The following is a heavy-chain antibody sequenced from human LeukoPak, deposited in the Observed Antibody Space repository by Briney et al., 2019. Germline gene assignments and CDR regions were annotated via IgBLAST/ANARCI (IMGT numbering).Heavy chain of an antibody. Sequence: GGSLRLSCAASGFTFSSYSMNWVRQAPGKGPEWVSSISSSSSYIHYADSVKGRFTISRDNAKNSLYLQMNSLRAEDTAVYYCARDRGGSYAAFDYWGQGILVTVSS. CDR3: ARDRGGSYAAFDY. CDR2: ISSSSSYI. CDR1: GFTFSSYS. V-gene: IGHV3-21*01. D-gene: IGHD1-26*01. J-gene: IGHJ4*02.